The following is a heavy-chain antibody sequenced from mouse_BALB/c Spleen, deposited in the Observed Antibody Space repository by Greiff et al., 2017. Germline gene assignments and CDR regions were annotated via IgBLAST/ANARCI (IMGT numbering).Heavy chain of an antibody. Sequence: DVMLVESGGGLVQPGGSRKLSCAASGFTFSSFGMHWVRQAPEKGLEWVAYISSGSSTIYYADTVKGRFTISRDNPKNTLFLQMTSLRSEDTAMYYCARDPYDYFDYWGQGTTLTVSS. V-gene: IGHV5-17*02. CDR1: GFTFSSFG. J-gene: IGHJ2*01. CDR2: ISSGSSTI. CDR3: ARDPYDYFDY.